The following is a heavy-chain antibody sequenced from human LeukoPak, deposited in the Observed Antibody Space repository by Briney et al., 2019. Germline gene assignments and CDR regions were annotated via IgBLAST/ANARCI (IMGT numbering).Heavy chain of an antibody. CDR2: IIDSGGRT. CDR3: AKEYSRASFADY. J-gene: IGHJ4*02. Sequence: PGGSLRLSCAASGFTFSSYGMHWVRQAPGKGLEWVSAIIDSGGRTYYADSVKGRFTISRDNSKNTLYLQMNGLRGDDTAIYYCAKEYSRASFADYWGQGTLVTVSS. D-gene: IGHD3-22*01. V-gene: IGHV3-23*01. CDR1: GFTFSSYG.